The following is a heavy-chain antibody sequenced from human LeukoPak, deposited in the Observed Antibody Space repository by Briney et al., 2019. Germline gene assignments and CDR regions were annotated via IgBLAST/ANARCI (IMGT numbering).Heavy chain of an antibody. CDR2: IREDGSQK. CDR1: GFTFSSSW. D-gene: IGHD2-8*01. V-gene: IGHV3-7*01. CDR3: ARGPTNGQAFDY. Sequence: GGSLRLSCAASGFTFSSSWMTWVRQAPGKGLEWVASIREDGSQKTSVDSVRGRFTISRDNAKNSVYLQMDSLRAEDTAVYYCARGPTNGQAFDYWGQGTLVSVSS. J-gene: IGHJ4*02.